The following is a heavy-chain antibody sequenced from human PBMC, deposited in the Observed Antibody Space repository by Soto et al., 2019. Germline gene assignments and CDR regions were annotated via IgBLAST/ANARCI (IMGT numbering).Heavy chain of an antibody. CDR2: IKQDGSEK. CDR3: ARVGGYCSGGSCYPVRSGGYYYYYMDV. J-gene: IGHJ6*03. Sequence: PGGSLRLSCAASGFTFSSYWMSWVRQAPGKGLEWVANIKQDGSEKYYVDSVKGRFTISRDNAKNSLYLQMNSLRAEDTAVYYCARVGGYCSGGSCYPVRSGGYYYYYMDVWGKGTTVTVSS. CDR1: GFTFSSYW. D-gene: IGHD2-15*01. V-gene: IGHV3-7*01.